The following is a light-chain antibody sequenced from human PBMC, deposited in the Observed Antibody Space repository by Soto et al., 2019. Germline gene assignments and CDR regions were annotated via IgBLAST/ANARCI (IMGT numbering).Light chain of an antibody. CDR2: GAS. CDR3: QQYGGSPTWT. Sequence: EIVLTQSPGTLSLSPGQRATLSCRASQSLSSSYLAWYQQKPGQAPRLLIYGASSRATGIPDRFSGSGSGTDFTLTISRLEPEDFAVYYCQQYGGSPTWTFGQGTKVEIK. J-gene: IGKJ1*01. V-gene: IGKV3-20*01. CDR1: QSLSSSY.